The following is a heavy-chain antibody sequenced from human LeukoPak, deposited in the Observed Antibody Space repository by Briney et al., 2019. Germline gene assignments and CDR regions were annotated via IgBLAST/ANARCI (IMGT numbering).Heavy chain of an antibody. J-gene: IGHJ4*02. CDR3: AKGQRFYGEYYFDD. CDR1: GFTFSSYA. CDR2: ISGSGSST. Sequence: GGSLRLSCAASGFTFSSYAMSWVRQAPGKGLEWVSAISGSGSSTYYADSVKGRFTISRDNSKNTLYLQMNSLRAEDTAVYYCAKGQRFYGEYYFDDWGQGTLVTVSS. V-gene: IGHV3-23*01. D-gene: IGHD4-17*01.